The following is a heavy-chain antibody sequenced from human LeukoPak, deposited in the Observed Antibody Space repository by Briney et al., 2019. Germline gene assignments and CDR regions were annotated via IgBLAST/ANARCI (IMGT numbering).Heavy chain of an antibody. D-gene: IGHD3-22*01. CDR3: ARTYYYDSSGYSLDY. CDR1: GFTFSSCA. Sequence: GGSLRLSCAASGFTFSSCAMHWVRQAPGKGLEWVAVISYDGSNKYYADSVKGRFTISRDNSKNTLYLQMNSLRAEDTAVYYCARTYYYDSSGYSLDYWGQGTLVTVSS. V-gene: IGHV3-30-3*01. J-gene: IGHJ4*02. CDR2: ISYDGSNK.